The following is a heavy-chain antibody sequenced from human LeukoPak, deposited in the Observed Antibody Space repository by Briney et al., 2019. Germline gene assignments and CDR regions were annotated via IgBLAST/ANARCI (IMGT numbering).Heavy chain of an antibody. CDR1: GFTVSTNY. J-gene: IGHJ4*02. CDR3: ARTYYYDSSGPD. Sequence: GGSLRLSCAASGFTVSTNYLSWVRQAPGRGLEWVSVIYSGGTTHYADSVKGRFTISRDNYKNTLYLQRNSLRVEDTAVYYCARTYYYDSSGPDWGQGTLVTVSS. CDR2: IYSGGTT. D-gene: IGHD3-22*01. V-gene: IGHV3-66*01.